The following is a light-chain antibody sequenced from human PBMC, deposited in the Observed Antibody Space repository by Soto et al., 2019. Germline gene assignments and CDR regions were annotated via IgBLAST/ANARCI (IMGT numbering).Light chain of an antibody. CDR1: TGAVTSGYY. J-gene: IGLJ2*01. V-gene: IGLV7-43*01. Sequence: QTVVTQEPSLTVSPGGTVTLTCASSTGAVTSGYYPNWFQQKPGQAPRVLIYSTSNKHSWTPARFSGSLLGGKAALTLSGVQPEDEAEYYCLFYYGGAQVFGGGTKLTVL. CDR3: LFYYGGAQV. CDR2: STS.